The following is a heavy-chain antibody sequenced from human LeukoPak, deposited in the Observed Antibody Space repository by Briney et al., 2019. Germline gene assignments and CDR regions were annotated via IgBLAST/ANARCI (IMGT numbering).Heavy chain of an antibody. J-gene: IGHJ4*02. CDR2: ISSSSSYI. D-gene: IGHD6-13*01. V-gene: IGHV3-21*01. CDR1: GFTFSSYS. CDR3: ARLAAAGPGSHDY. Sequence: GGSLRLSCAASGFTFSSYSMNWVRQAPGKGLEWVSSISSSSSYIYYADSVKGRFTISRDNAKNSLYLQMNSLRAEDTAVYYCARLAAAGPGSHDYWGQGTLVTVSS.